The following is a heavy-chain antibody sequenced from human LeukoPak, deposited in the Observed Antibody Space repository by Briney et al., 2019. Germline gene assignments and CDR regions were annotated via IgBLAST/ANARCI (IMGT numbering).Heavy chain of an antibody. CDR1: GFTFSSYA. J-gene: IGHJ3*02. CDR3: AKTPDYYDSSGYYYDPSKDAFDI. V-gene: IGHV3-23*01. Sequence: GGSLRLSCAASGFTFSSYAMSWVRQAPGKGLEWVSAISGSGGSTYYADSVKGRFTISRDNSKNTLYLQMNSLRAEDTAVYYCAKTPDYYDSSGYYYDPSKDAFDIWGQGTMVTVSS. D-gene: IGHD3-22*01. CDR2: ISGSGGST.